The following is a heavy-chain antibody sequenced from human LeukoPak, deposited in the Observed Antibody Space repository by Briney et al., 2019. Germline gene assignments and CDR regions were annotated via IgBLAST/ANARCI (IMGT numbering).Heavy chain of an antibody. J-gene: IGHJ6*02. CDR3: ARVALWFGAATRDYYYGMDV. V-gene: IGHV1-69*13. CDR1: GGTCSTYS. D-gene: IGHD3-10*01. CDR2: IVPIFGTT. Sequence: SVKVSCKASGGTCSTYSISWVRQAPGQGLEWMGGIVPIFGTTRYTQKFRGRVTITADESTSTAYMELSSLRSEDTAMYYCARVALWFGAATRDYYYGMDVWGQGTTVTVSS.